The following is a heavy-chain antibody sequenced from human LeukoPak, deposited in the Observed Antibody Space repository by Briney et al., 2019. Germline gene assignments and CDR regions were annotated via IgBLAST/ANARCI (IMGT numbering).Heavy chain of an antibody. D-gene: IGHD3-10*01. Sequence: GSTNYNPSFESRVTMSVDTSKNQFSLNPRSMTAADTALYYCARGAYYGSGNVFDLWGQGTMVTVSS. CDR2: GST. CDR3: ARGAYYGSGNVFDL. V-gene: IGHV4-4*07. J-gene: IGHJ3*01.